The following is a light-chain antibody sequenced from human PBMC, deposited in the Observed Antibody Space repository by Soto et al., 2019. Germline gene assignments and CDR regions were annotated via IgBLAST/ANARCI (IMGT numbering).Light chain of an antibody. CDR1: QSVPSSF. Sequence: TQSPSTLSASVGERVTITCRASQSVPSSFVAWSQQKPGQAPRLLIYDASNRATGIPARFSGSGSGTDFTLTISSLEPEDFAVYYCQQRSNWPRITFGQGTKVDIK. J-gene: IGKJ1*01. CDR2: DAS. V-gene: IGKV3-11*01. CDR3: QQRSNWPRIT.